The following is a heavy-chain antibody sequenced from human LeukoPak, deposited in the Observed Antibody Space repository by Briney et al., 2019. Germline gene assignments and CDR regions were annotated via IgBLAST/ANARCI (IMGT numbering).Heavy chain of an antibody. J-gene: IGHJ6*03. CDR2: IYYSGST. CDR1: SGSISSYY. V-gene: IGHV4-59*01. Sequence: SETLSLTCSVSSGSISSYYWSWIRKPPGKGLEWIGYIYYSGSTNYNPSLKSRVTISVDTSKNQFSLKLTSVTAADTAVYYCARDWGVAATPGYMDVWGKGTTVTVSS. D-gene: IGHD3-16*01. CDR3: ARDWGVAATPGYMDV.